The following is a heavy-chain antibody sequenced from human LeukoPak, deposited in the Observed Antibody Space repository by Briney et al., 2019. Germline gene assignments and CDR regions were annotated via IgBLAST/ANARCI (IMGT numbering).Heavy chain of an antibody. Sequence: GGPLRLSCAASGFTFSSYGMHWVRQAPGKGLEWVAVLSYEGGTKYYADSVKGRFTISRDNSKNTLHLQMNSLRAEDTAVYYCAKDRGYSNYGMDVWGQGTTVTVSS. D-gene: IGHD3-22*01. CDR1: GFTFSSYG. CDR3: AKDRGYSNYGMDV. V-gene: IGHV3-30*18. J-gene: IGHJ6*02. CDR2: LSYEGGTK.